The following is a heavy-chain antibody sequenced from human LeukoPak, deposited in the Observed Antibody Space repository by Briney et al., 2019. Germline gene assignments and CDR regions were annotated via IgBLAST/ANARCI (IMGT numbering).Heavy chain of an antibody. V-gene: IGHV3-30*04. Sequence: GRSLRLSCAASGFTFSSYAMHWVRQAPGKGLEWVAVISYDGSNKYYADSVKGRFTISRDNSKNRLYLQMNSLRAEETAVYYCARDPHPPGGYSYGYEYWGQGTLVTVSS. D-gene: IGHD5-18*01. CDR3: ARDPHPPGGYSYGYEY. CDR1: GFTFSSYA. CDR2: ISYDGSNK. J-gene: IGHJ4*02.